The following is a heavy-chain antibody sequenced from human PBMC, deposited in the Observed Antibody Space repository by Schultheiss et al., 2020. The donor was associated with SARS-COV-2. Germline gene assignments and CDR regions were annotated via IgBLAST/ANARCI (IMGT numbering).Heavy chain of an antibody. CDR1: GFTVSSNY. CDR2: IKQDGSEK. CDR3: AAPDGLAFGGVIVPDPT. D-gene: IGHD3-16*02. J-gene: IGHJ5*02. V-gene: IGHV3-7*01. Sequence: GGSLRLSCAASGFTVSSNYMSWVRQAPGKGLEWVANIKQDGSEKYYVDSVKGRFTISRDNSKNTLYLQMNSLRAEDTAVYYCAAPDGLAFGGVIVPDPTWGQGTLVTVSS.